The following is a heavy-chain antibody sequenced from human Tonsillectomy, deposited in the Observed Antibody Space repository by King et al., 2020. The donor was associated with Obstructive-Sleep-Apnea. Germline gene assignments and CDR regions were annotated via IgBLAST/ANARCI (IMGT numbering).Heavy chain of an antibody. J-gene: IGHJ4*02. CDR2: INPNSGGT. CDR3: ARDGSSWSSARYNENFDY. V-gene: IGHV1-2*02. D-gene: IGHD6-13*01. CDR1: GYTFTGYY. Sequence: VQLVQSGAEVKKPGASVKVSCKASGYTFTGYYMNWVRQAPGQGLEWMGWINPNSGGTNYAQKFQGRVTMTRDTSISTAYMELSRLRSDDTAVYYCARDGSSWSSARYNENFDYWGKGTLVTVSS.